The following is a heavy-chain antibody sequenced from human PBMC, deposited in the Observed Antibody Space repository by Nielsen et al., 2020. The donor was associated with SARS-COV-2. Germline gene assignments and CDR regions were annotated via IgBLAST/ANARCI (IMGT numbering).Heavy chain of an antibody. CDR3: AKAELGIAAAGLDY. D-gene: IGHD6-13*01. V-gene: IGHV3-9*01. Sequence: SLKISCAASGFTFDDYAMHWVRQAPGKGLEWVSGISWNSGSIGYADSVKGRFTISRDNAKNSLYLQMNSLRAEDTALYYCAKAELGIAAAGLDYWGQGPLFTVSS. CDR2: ISWNSGSI. CDR1: GFTFDDYA. J-gene: IGHJ4*02.